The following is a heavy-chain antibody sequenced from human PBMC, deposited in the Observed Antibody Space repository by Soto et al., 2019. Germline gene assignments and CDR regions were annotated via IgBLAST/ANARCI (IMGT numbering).Heavy chain of an antibody. J-gene: IGHJ6*03. CDR2: ITWHSGTI. CDR3: AKEMITFGDFNYYYMDV. D-gene: IGHD3-16*01. CDR1: GFTFDQYT. Sequence: EVQLVESRGGLVQPGRSLRLACAASGFTFDQYTMHWVRQAPGKGLEWVSSITWHSGTIGYADSVKGRFTISRDNAKNSLYLQMNSLRGEDTGLYYCAKEMITFGDFNYYYMDVWGNGTTVTVSS. V-gene: IGHV3-9*01.